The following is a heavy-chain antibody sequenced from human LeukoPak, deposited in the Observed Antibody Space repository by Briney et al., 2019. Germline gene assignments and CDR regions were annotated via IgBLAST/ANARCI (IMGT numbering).Heavy chain of an antibody. D-gene: IGHD2-8*01. CDR1: GDSISPYY. J-gene: IGHJ2*01. Sequence: SETLSLTCTVSGDSISPYYWSWIRQPAGKGLEWIGRIYTSGSTNYNPSLKSRVTMSVDTSKNQFSLKLSSVTAADTAVYYCARVRRVLYDFDLWGRGTLVTVSS. CDR2: IYTSGST. CDR3: ARVRRVLYDFDL. V-gene: IGHV4-4*07.